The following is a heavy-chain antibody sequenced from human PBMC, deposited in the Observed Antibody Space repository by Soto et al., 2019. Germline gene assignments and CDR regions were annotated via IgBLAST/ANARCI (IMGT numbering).Heavy chain of an antibody. CDR3: ARDLPPVDY. J-gene: IGHJ4*02. Sequence: KFQGRVTITRDTSASTAYMELSSLRSEDTAVYYCARDLPPVDYWGQGPLVTVSS. V-gene: IGHV1-3*01.